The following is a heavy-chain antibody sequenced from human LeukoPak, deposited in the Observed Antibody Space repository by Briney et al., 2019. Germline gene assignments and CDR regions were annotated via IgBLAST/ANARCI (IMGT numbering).Heavy chain of an antibody. CDR3: ARGGYSYGYFDY. Sequence: SETLSFTCTVSGGSISSYYWSWIRQPPGKGLEWIGYIYYSGSTNYNPSLKSRVTISVDTSKNQFSLKLSSVTAADTAVYYCARGGYSYGYFDYWGQGTLVTVSS. J-gene: IGHJ4*02. CDR1: GGSISSYY. CDR2: IYYSGST. D-gene: IGHD5-18*01. V-gene: IGHV4-59*01.